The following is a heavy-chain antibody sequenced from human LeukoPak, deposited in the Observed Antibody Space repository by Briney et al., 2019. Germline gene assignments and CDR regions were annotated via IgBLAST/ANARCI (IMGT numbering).Heavy chain of an antibody. D-gene: IGHD3-3*01. CDR3: ARVKDYDFWSGYCFDY. J-gene: IGHJ4*02. CDR1: GYTFTGYY. CDR2: INPNSGGT. Sequence: ASVKVSCKASGYTFTGYYMHWVRQAPGQGLEWMGWINPNSGGTNYAQKFQGRVTMTRDTSISTAYMELSRLRSGDTAVYYCARVKDYDFWSGYCFDYWGQGTLVTVSS. V-gene: IGHV1-2*02.